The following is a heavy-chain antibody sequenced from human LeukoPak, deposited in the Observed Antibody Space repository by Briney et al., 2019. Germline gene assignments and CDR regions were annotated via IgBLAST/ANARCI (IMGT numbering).Heavy chain of an antibody. CDR3: TKAGHYYGS. J-gene: IGHJ4*02. V-gene: IGHV3-15*01. CDR2: TNRNPDDRTI. D-gene: IGHD3-10*01. CDR1: GLTFRDAW. Sequence: GGSLRLSCAASGLTFRDAWMIWFRQALGKGLQWVGRTNRNPDDRTIDYAGSVKGRFTTSRDDAKNTLDLQMNSLKPDDTAVYYCTKAGHYYGSWGPGTLVTASS.